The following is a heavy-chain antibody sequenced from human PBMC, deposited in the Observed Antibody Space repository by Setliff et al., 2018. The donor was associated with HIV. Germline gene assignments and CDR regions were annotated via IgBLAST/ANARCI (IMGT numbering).Heavy chain of an antibody. CDR2: INPNSGGT. D-gene: IGHD2-15*01. CDR1: GDTFSGHY. V-gene: IGHV1-2*02. Sequence: ASVKDSCKASGDTFSGHYMHWVRQAPGQGLEWLRWINPNSGGTKYAQKFQGRLTMTRDTSITTVYMELSRLRSDDTAVYYCATDGSVVVVAGSGFGPWGQGTLVTVSS. CDR3: ATDGSVVVVAGSGFGP. J-gene: IGHJ5*02.